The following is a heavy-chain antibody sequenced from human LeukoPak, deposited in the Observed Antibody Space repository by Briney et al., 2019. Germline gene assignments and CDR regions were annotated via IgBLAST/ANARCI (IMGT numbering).Heavy chain of an antibody. Sequence: GSSVKVSCKASGGAFSSYTISWVRQAPGQGLVWMGRIIPILGIANYAQKFQGRVTITADKSTSTAYMELSSLRFEDTAVYYCARDNYEIPFWGQGTLVTVSS. CDR1: GGAFSSYT. CDR2: IIPILGIA. J-gene: IGHJ4*02. D-gene: IGHD3-9*01. CDR3: ARDNYEIPF. V-gene: IGHV1-69*04.